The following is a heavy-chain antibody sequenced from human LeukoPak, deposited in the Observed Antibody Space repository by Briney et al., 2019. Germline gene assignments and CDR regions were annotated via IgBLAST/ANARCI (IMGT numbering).Heavy chain of an antibody. CDR1: GFTFSNAW. CDR3: TTDRYCSGGSCNAFDI. J-gene: IGHJ3*02. CDR2: IKSKTDGGAT. Sequence: GGSLRLSCAASGFTFSNAWMNWVRQAPEKGLEWVGRIKSKTDGGATGYAAPVKGRFTISRDDSKNTLYLQMNSLKTEDTAVYYCTTDRYCSGGSCNAFDIWGQGTMVTVSS. V-gene: IGHV3-15*07. D-gene: IGHD2-15*01.